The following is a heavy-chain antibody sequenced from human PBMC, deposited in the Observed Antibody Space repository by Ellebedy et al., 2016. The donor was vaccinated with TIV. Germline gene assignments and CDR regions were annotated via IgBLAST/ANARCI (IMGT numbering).Heavy chain of an antibody. D-gene: IGHD5-18*01. CDR2: ISHSGVT. CDR1: GFSLSTSGMC. CDR3: ARLHLRGYSALDS. V-gene: IGHV4-31*03. Sequence: SGPTLVXPTQTLTLTCTFSGFSLSTSGMCVSWIRQYPRKGLEWIAYISHSGVTFYNPSLKSRVTMSIDTSRSQFSLKLNSLTAADTAVYYCARLHLRGYSALDSWGQGTLVTVSS. J-gene: IGHJ4*02.